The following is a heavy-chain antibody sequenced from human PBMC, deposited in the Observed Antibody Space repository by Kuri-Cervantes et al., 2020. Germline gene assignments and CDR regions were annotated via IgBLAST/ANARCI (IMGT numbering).Heavy chain of an antibody. V-gene: IGHV3-33*03. Sequence: SLKISCAASGFTFSSYGMHWVRQAPGKGLEWVAVIWYDGSNKYYADSVKGRFTISRDNAKNSLYLQMNSLRAEDTALYYCAKESGYSYGYYYYYYGMDVWGQGTTVTVSS. J-gene: IGHJ6*02. D-gene: IGHD5-18*01. CDR3: AKESGYSYGYYYYYYGMDV. CDR1: GFTFSSYG. CDR2: IWYDGSNK.